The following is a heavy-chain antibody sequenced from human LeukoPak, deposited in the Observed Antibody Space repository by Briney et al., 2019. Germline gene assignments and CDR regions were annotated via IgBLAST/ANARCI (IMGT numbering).Heavy chain of an antibody. V-gene: IGHV1-2*02. CDR3: ARNKEGKSLDC. J-gene: IGHJ4*02. Sequence: ASVKVSCKASGYTFTDYYIHWVRQAPGQGLEWMAWTNPKRGDTSNTQTLQGRVTMTRDTSPRTHYMDMSRPRFAQTTRYYCARNKEGKSLDCWGQGTLVTVSS. CDR1: GYTFTDYY. CDR2: TNPKRGDT.